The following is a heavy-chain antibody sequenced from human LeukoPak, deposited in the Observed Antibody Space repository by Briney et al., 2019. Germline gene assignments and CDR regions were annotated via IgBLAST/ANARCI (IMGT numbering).Heavy chain of an antibody. D-gene: IGHD3-10*01. CDR2: ISSSGSTI. V-gene: IGHV3-48*03. J-gene: IGHJ4*02. CDR3: ARDRPLLWFGELWPHFDY. Sequence: GGSLRLSCAASGFTFSSYEMNWVRQAPGKGLEWVSYISSSGSTIYYADSVKVRFTISRDNAKNSLYLQMNSLRAEDTAVYYCARDRPLLWFGELWPHFDYWGQGTLVTVSS. CDR1: GFTFSSYE.